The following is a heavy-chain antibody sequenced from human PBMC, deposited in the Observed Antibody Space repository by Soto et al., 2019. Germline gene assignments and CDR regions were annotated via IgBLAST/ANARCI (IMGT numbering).Heavy chain of an antibody. J-gene: IGHJ4*02. Sequence: PGGSLRLSCATSGFTFSDYYMSWIRQAPGKGLEWVSYISSSSSYTNYADSVKGRFTISRDNTKNSLYLQMNSLRAEDTAVYYCARDEVGWHYYDSSGYSAFDYWGQGTLVTVSS. D-gene: IGHD3-22*01. CDR3: ARDEVGWHYYDSSGYSAFDY. CDR1: GFTFSDYY. CDR2: ISSSSSYT. V-gene: IGHV3-11*06.